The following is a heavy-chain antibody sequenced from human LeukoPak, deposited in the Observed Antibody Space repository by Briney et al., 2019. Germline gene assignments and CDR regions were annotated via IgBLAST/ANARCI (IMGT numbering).Heavy chain of an antibody. J-gene: IGHJ4*02. CDR2: ITSSGEST. CDR1: GFTFSIYA. CDR3: VKDRPNHYHSTGHYYRRNGDC. Sequence: PGGSLRLSCVASGFTFSIYAMSWVRQAPGKGLEWVSSITSSGESTYYAGSVKGQFTISRDNSKNTLYLQMNSLRAEDTAVYYCVKDRPNHYHSTGHYYRRNGDCWGQGTLVTVSS. V-gene: IGHV3-23*01. D-gene: IGHD3-22*01.